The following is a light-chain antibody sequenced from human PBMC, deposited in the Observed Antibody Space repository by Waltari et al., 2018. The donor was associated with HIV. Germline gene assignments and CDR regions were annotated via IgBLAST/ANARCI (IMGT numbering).Light chain of an antibody. J-gene: IGLJ3*02. V-gene: IGLV2-14*01. CDR3: SSYTTGSTLV. CDR1: SSDVGGYDY. CDR2: DVS. Sequence: QSALTQPASVSGSPGQSITISCTGTSSDVGGYDYVSWYQPDPGKAPKVIIYDVSKRASGVFNRFSGSKSGNTASLTISGLQAEDEADYYCSSYTTGSTLVFGGGTTVTVL.